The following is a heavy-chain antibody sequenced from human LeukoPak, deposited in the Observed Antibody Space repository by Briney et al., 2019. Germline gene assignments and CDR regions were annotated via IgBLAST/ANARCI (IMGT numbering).Heavy chain of an antibody. D-gene: IGHD6-13*01. J-gene: IGHJ4*02. V-gene: IGHV1-3*03. CDR1: GYTFTSYA. CDR3: AVTYSSSWSSHFDY. Sequence: HRASVKVSCKASGYTFTSYAMHWVRQAPGQRLEWMGWINAGNGNTKYSQEFQGRVTITRDTSASTAYMELSSLRSEDMAVYYCAVTYSSSWSSHFDYWGQGTLVTVSS. CDR2: INAGNGNT.